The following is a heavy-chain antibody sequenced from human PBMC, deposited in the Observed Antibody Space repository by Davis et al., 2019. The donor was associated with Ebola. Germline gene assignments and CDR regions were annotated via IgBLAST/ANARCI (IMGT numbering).Heavy chain of an antibody. J-gene: IGHJ4*02. V-gene: IGHV4-59*11. CDR1: GAPISGHF. CDR3: ATLGGVFDY. Sequence: SETLSLTCTVSGAPISGHFWSWVRQPPGKGLEWIGKMYYGGSTYYNPSLESRVAISADTSKNRFFLMLTSVTAADTAVYFCATLGGVFDYWGQGILVSVS. CDR2: MYYGGST. D-gene: IGHD2-8*02.